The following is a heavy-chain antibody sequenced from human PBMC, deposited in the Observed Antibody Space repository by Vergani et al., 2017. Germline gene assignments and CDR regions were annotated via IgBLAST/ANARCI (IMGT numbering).Heavy chain of an antibody. CDR1: GIIFSSQW. CDR3: ARSKQTTVVTEVGMDV. Sequence: EMQLVESGGGVVQPGGSLRLSCAASGIIFSSQWMSWVRQAPGKGLEWVSSISSSSSYIYYADSVKGRFTISRDNAKNSLYLQMNSLRAEDTAVYYCARSKQTTVVTEVGMDVWGQGTTVTVSS. D-gene: IGHD4-23*01. J-gene: IGHJ6*02. CDR2: ISSSSSYI. V-gene: IGHV3-21*01.